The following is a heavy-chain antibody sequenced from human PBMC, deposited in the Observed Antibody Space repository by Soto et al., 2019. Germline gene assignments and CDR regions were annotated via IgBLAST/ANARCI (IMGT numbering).Heavy chain of an antibody. D-gene: IGHD6-6*01. CDR3: AKDIGGGQVVGYWYFDL. CDR1: RFTFSSYG. CDR2: ISYEGSNK. V-gene: IGHV3-30*18. J-gene: IGHJ2*01. Sequence: QVQLVESGGGVVQPGGSRRLSCAASRFTFSSYGMHWVRQAPGKGLEWVAVISYEGSNKYYADSVKGRFTISRDNSKNTLYVQMNGLRAEDTAVYYCAKDIGGGQVVGYWYFDLWGRGTLVTVSS.